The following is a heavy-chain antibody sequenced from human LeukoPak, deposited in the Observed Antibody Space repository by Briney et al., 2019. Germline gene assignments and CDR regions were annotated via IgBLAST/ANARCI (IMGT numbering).Heavy chain of an antibody. Sequence: GASVKVSCKASGYTFTSYYMHWVRQAPGQGLEWMGIINPSGGSTSYAQKFQGRVTMTRDMSTSTVYMELSSLRSKDTAVYYCARTMTTDNWFDPWGQGTLVTVSS. CDR1: GYTFTSYY. CDR3: ARTMTTDNWFDP. J-gene: IGHJ5*02. V-gene: IGHV1-46*01. CDR2: INPSGGST. D-gene: IGHD4-11*01.